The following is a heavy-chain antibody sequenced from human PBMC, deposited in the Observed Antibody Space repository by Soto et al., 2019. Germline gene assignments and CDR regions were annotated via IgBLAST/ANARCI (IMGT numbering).Heavy chain of an antibody. V-gene: IGHV3-53*01. CDR3: ARERRRYSYGFGGGRRDSVFDI. CDR1: GFTVSSNY. Sequence: GGSLRLSCAASGFTVSSNYMSWVRQAPGKGLEWVSVIYSGGSTYYADSVKGRFTISRDNSKNTLYLQMNSLRAEDTAVYYCARERRRYSYGFGGGRRDSVFDIWGQGTMVTVSS. J-gene: IGHJ3*02. CDR2: IYSGGST. D-gene: IGHD5-18*01.